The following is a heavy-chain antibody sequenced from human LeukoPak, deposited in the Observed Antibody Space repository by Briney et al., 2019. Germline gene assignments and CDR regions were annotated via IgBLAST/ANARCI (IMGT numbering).Heavy chain of an antibody. J-gene: IGHJ3*01. CDR3: ARRWVYDKRAFDA. V-gene: IGHV4-59*08. CDR2: IYYTGTT. CDR1: GGSISGTYY. Sequence: IPSETLSLTCTVSGGSISGTYYWSWIRQPPGTGLEWIGYIYYTGTTDSNPSLKSRVTISLDTSKNQFSLNLSSVTAADTAVYYCARRWVYDKRAFDAWGQGTMVTVSS. D-gene: IGHD3-16*01.